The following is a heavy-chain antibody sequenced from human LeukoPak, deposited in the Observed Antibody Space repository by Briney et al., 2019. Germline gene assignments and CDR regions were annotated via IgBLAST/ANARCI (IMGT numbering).Heavy chain of an antibody. CDR3: AKAAAAGTGIPLAYYYYGMDV. Sequence: GGSLRLSCAASGFTFNNYAMTWVRQAPGKGLEWVSAISGSGGSTYYADSVKGRFTISRDNSKNTLYLQMNSLRAEDTAVYYCAKAAAAGTGIPLAYYYYGMDVWGQGTTVTVSS. CDR2: ISGSGGST. D-gene: IGHD6-13*01. V-gene: IGHV3-23*01. J-gene: IGHJ6*02. CDR1: GFTFNNYA.